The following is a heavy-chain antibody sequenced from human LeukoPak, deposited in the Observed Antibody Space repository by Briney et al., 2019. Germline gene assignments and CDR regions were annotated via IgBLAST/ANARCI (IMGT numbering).Heavy chain of an antibody. Sequence: SETLSLTCTVSGGSISSGSYYWSWIRQPAGKGLEWIGRIYTSGSTNYNPSLKSRDTISVDTSKNQFSLKLSSVTAADTAVYYCARAREWLYFDYWGQGTLVTVSS. CDR1: GGSISSGSYY. J-gene: IGHJ4*02. V-gene: IGHV4-61*02. CDR2: IYTSGST. D-gene: IGHD3-3*01. CDR3: ARAREWLYFDY.